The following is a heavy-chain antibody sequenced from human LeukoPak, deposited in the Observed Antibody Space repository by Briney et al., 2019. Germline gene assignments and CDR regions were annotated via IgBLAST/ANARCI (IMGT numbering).Heavy chain of an antibody. J-gene: IGHJ5*02. Sequence: SETLSLTCTVSGGSISSYYWSWIRQPPGKGLEWIGYIYYSGSTNYNPSLKSRVTISVDTSKNQFSLELSSVTAADMAVYYCARDYYVWGSYRSNWFDPWGQGTLVTVSS. CDR3: ARDYYVWGSYRSNWFDP. D-gene: IGHD3-16*02. CDR2: IYYSGST. V-gene: IGHV4-59*01. CDR1: GGSISSYY.